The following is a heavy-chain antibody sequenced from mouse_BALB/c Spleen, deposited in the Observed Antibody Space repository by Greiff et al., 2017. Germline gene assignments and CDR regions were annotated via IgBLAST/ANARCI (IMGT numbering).Heavy chain of an antibody. CDR2: IDPANGNT. CDR3: ADHPTGFAY. D-gene: IGHD1-1*01. Sequence: VQLQQPGAELVKPGASVKLSCTASGFNIKDTYMHWVKQRPEQGLEWIGRIDPANGNTKYDPKFQGKATITADTSSNTAYLQLSSLTSEDTAVYYCADHPTGFAYWGQGTLVTVSA. J-gene: IGHJ3*01. V-gene: IGHV14-3*02. CDR1: GFNIKDTY.